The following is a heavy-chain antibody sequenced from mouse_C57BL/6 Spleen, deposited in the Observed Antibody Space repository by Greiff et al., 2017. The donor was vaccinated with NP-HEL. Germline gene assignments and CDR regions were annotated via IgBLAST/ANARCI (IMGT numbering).Heavy chain of an antibody. V-gene: IGHV1-55*01. CDR2: IYPGSGST. J-gene: IGHJ2*01. D-gene: IGHD3-3*01. CDR3: ARGDADY. CDR1: GYTFTSYW. Sequence: QVQLQQSGAELVKPGASVKMSCKASGYTFTSYWITWVKPRPGQGLEWIGDIYPGSGSTNYNLKFKSKATLTVDTSSSTAYMQLSSLTSEDSAVYYCARGDADYWGQGTTLTVSS.